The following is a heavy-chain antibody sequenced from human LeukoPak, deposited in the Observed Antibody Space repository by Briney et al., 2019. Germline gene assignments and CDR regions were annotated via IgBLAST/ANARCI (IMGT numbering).Heavy chain of an antibody. CDR2: IYSGGST. Sequence: PGGSLRLSCAASGFTVSSNYMSWVRQAPGKGLEWVSVIYSGGSTYYADSVKGRFTISRDNSKNMLYFQMNSLRAEDMAVYYCASRSYGSGSFVFDYWGQGTLVTVSS. D-gene: IGHD3-10*01. CDR1: GFTVSSNY. V-gene: IGHV3-53*01. J-gene: IGHJ4*02. CDR3: ASRSYGSGSFVFDY.